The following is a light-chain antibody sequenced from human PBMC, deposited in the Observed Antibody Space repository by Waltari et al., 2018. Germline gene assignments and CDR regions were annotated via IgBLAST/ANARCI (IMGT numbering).Light chain of an antibody. CDR1: ALSKQF. V-gene: IGLV3-25*03. CDR3: QSAHSNGSDVV. Sequence: SYELTQPPSVSVSPGQTARITCSGDALSKQFGYWYQQKSGRAPVVMIHTDSGRPSGIPGRFSGSSAGTTVTLTISAVQPEDEADYYCQSAHSNGSDVVFGGGTKLTVL. J-gene: IGLJ2*01. CDR2: TDS.